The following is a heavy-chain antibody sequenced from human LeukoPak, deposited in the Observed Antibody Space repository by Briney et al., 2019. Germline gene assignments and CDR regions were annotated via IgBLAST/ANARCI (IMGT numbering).Heavy chain of an antibody. CDR2: IYYSGST. CDR3: ARDAYSSGWQYYFDY. Sequence: PSETLSLTCTVSGGSISSHYWSWIRQPPGKGLEWIGYIYYSGSTNYNPSLKSRVTISVDTSKNQFSLKLSSVTAADTAVYYCARDAYSSGWQYYFDYWGQGTLLTVSS. J-gene: IGHJ4*02. V-gene: IGHV4-59*11. D-gene: IGHD6-19*01. CDR1: GGSISSHY.